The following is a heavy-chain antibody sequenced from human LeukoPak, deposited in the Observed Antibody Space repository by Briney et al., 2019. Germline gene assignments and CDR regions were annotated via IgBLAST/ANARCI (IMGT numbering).Heavy chain of an antibody. V-gene: IGHV4-59*01. J-gene: IGHJ4*02. CDR2: IYYSGST. D-gene: IGHD5-12*01. CDR1: GGSISGYY. Sequence: PSETLSLTCTVSGGSISGYYWTWIRQPPGKGLEWIGYIYYSGSTNYNPSLKSRVTMSVDTSKNQVSLKLSSVTAADTAVYYCARMEREYTGYGVDYWGQGTLVTVSS. CDR3: ARMEREYTGYGVDY.